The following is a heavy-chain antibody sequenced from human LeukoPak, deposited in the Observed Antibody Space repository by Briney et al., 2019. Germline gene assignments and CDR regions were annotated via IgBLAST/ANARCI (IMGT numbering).Heavy chain of an antibody. CDR1: GFTPSSYE. CDR3: VRDHSGWSLDP. D-gene: IGHD6-19*01. CDR2: INDSGKTR. V-gene: IGHV3-48*03. J-gene: IGHJ5*02. Sequence: GGSLRLSCAASGFTPSSYEMDWVRQAPGKGLEWISYINDSGKTRYYADSVKGRFTISRDNAKNSLYLQMNSLRAEDTAVYYCVRDHSGWSLDPWGQGTLVTVSS.